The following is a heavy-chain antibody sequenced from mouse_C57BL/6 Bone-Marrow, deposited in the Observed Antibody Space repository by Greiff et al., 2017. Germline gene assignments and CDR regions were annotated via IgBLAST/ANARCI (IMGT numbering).Heavy chain of an antibody. J-gene: IGHJ1*03. D-gene: IGHD2-4*01. CDR1: GYTFTSYW. CDR3: ARNDYDSYWYFDV. CDR2: IEPSDSYT. Sequence: VQLQQPGAELVMPGASVKLSCKASGYTFTSYWMHWVKQRPGQGLEWIGEIEPSDSYTNYNQKFKGKSTLTVDKSSSTAYMQLSSLTSEDSAVYYCARNDYDSYWYFDVWGTGTTVTVSS. V-gene: IGHV1-69*01.